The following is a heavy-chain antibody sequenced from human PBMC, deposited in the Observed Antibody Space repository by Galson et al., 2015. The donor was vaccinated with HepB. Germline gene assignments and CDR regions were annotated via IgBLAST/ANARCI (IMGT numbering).Heavy chain of an antibody. CDR2: ISTDGSNK. D-gene: IGHD3-3*01. J-gene: IGHJ4*02. V-gene: IGHV3-30*18. CDR1: RFTFSTYG. CDR3: AKHFGVRSTALRYFFDY. Sequence: SLRLSCKASRFTFSTYGMHWVRQAPGQGLEWVGLISTDGSNKYYADSVKGRFTITRDNSKNTLYLQMSSLRSEDTAVYYCAKHFGVRSTALRYFFDYWGQGTLVTVSS.